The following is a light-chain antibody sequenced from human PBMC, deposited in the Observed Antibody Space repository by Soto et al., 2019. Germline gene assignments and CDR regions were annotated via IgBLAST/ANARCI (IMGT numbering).Light chain of an antibody. Sequence: EIVLTQSPGTLSLSPGERATLSRRASQSVSSTYLAWYQQKPGQAPRLLIYGASSRATGIPDRFSGSGSGTDFTLTISRLEPEDFAVYYCQQYGNSIYTFGQGTKLEIK. CDR2: GAS. CDR1: QSVSSTY. J-gene: IGKJ2*01. V-gene: IGKV3-20*01. CDR3: QQYGNSIYT.